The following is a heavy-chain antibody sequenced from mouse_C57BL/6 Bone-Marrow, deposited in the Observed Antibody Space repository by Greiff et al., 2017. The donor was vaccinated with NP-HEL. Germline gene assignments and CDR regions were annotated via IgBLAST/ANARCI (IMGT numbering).Heavy chain of an antibody. V-gene: IGHV1-52*01. CDR3: AYYYGSSPFAY. J-gene: IGHJ3*01. D-gene: IGHD1-1*01. CDR2: IDPSDSET. Sequence: VQLQQSGAELVRPGSSVKLSCKASGYTFTSYWMHWVKQRPIQGLEWIGNIDPSDSETHYNQKFKDKATLTVDKSSSTAYMQLSSLTSEDSAVYYCAYYYGSSPFAYWGQGTLVTVSA. CDR1: GYTFTSYW.